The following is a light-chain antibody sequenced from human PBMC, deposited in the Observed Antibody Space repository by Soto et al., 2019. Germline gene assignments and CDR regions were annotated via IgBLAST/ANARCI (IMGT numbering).Light chain of an antibody. CDR2: TTS. Sequence: DIQMIQSPSSLSASVGDRVTITCRASQSISSYLNWYKQKPGKAPNLLIYTTSKLQNGVPLRFSGSGSGTDFPLTISSLQPEDFAIYFCQQTHSVPYTFGQGTKVEIK. CDR3: QQTHSVPYT. V-gene: IGKV1-39*01. J-gene: IGKJ2*01. CDR1: QSISSY.